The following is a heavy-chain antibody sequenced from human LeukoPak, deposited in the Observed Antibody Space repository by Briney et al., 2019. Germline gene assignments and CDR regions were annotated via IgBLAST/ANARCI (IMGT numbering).Heavy chain of an antibody. CDR1: GFTFSSYA. CDR3: AKDFYDSSDFGNWFDP. J-gene: IGHJ5*02. V-gene: IGHV3-30*04. D-gene: IGHD3-22*01. CDR2: ISYDGSNK. Sequence: PGGSLRLSCAASGFTFSSYAMHWVRQAPGKGLEWVAVISYDGSNKYYADSVKGRFTISRDNSKNTLYLQMNSLRAEDTAIYYCAKDFYDSSDFGNWFDPWGQGALVIVSS.